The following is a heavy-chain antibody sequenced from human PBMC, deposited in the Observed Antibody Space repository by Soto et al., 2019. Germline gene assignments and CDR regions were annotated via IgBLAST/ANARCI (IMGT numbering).Heavy chain of an antibody. CDR3: AREQVILGTYGMDV. D-gene: IGHD2-15*01. Sequence: QVQLVQSGAEVKKPGSSVKVSCKASGGTFSSYTISWVRQAPGQGLEWMGRIIPILGIADYAQNFQGRVTITADKSTSTAYMELSSLRSEDTAVYYCAREQVILGTYGMDVWGQGTTGTVSS. CDR1: GGTFSSYT. V-gene: IGHV1-69*08. CDR2: IIPILGIA. J-gene: IGHJ6*02.